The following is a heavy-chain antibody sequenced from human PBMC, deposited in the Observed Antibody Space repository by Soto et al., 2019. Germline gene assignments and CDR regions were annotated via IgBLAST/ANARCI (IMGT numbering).Heavy chain of an antibody. J-gene: IGHJ3*02. D-gene: IGHD3-3*01. CDR3: TRAYYDFWSGYYGLGAFVI. Sequence: GGSLRLSCTASGFTFGDYAMSWFRQAPGKGLEWVGFIRSEAYGGTTEYAASVKGRFTISRDDSESIAYLQMNSLKTEDTAVYYCTRAYYDFWSGYYGLGAFVIWGQGTMVTVSS. V-gene: IGHV3-49*03. CDR2: IRSEAYGGTT. CDR1: GFTFGDYA.